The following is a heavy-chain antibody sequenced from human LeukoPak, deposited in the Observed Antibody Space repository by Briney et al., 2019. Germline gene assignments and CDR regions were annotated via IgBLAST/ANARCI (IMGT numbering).Heavy chain of an antibody. CDR3: ARPYYDSSGYYDY. V-gene: IGHV4-39*01. D-gene: IGHD3-22*01. CDR1: GGSISSSSYY. J-gene: IGHJ4*02. CDR2: IYYSGST. Sequence: SETLSLTCTVSGGSISSSSYYWDWIRQPPGKGLEWIGSIYYSGSTYYNPSLKSRVTISVDTSKNQFSLKLSSVTAADTAVYYCARPYYDSSGYYDYWGQGTLVTVSS.